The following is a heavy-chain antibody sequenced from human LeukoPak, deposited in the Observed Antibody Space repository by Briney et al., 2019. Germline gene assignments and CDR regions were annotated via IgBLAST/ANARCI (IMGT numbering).Heavy chain of an antibody. V-gene: IGHV3-23*01. CDR1: GFTFSSYA. J-gene: IGHJ4*02. CDR3: AKDYLAARPAAGVLDY. D-gene: IGHD6-6*01. Sequence: PGGSLRLSCAASGFTFSSYAMSWVRQAPGKGLEWVSAISGSGGSTYYADSVKGRFTISRDNSKNTLYLQMNSLRAEDTAVYYCAKDYLAARPAAGVLDYWGQGTLVTVSS. CDR2: ISGSGGST.